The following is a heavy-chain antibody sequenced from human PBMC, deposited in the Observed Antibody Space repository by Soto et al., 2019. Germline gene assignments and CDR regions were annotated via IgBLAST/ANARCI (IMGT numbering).Heavy chain of an antibody. CDR3: ARFMVRGVITHYYFDY. Sequence: QVPLQESGPGLVKPSETLSLTCTVSGGSISSYYWSWIRQPPGKGLEWIGYIYYSGSTNYNPSLKSRVTISVDTSKNQFSLKLSSVTAADTAVYYCARFMVRGVITHYYFDYWGQGTLVTVSS. CDR1: GGSISSYY. D-gene: IGHD3-10*01. J-gene: IGHJ4*02. CDR2: IYYSGST. V-gene: IGHV4-59*08.